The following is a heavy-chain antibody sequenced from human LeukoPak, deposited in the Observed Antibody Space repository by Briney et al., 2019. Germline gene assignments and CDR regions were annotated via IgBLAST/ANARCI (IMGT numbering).Heavy chain of an antibody. CDR3: ARDYSGIVPAASDY. Sequence: KPGGSLRLSCAASGFTFSSYSMNWVRQAPGKGLEWVSSISSSSSYIYYADSVKGRFTISRDNAKNSLYLQMNSLRAEDTAVYYCARDYSGIVPAASDYWGQGTLVTVSS. D-gene: IGHD2-2*01. V-gene: IGHV3-21*01. J-gene: IGHJ4*02. CDR2: ISSSSSYI. CDR1: GFTFSSYS.